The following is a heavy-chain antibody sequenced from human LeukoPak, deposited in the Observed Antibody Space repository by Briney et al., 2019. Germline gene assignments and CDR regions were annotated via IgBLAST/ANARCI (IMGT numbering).Heavy chain of an antibody. V-gene: IGHV3-33*01. D-gene: IGHD3-3*01. CDR3: ARGGAYYDFWSGYYTGESNYYFDY. J-gene: IGHJ4*02. Sequence: PGGSLRLFCAASGFTFSSYGMHWVRQAPGKGLEWVAVIWYDGSNKYYADSVKGRFTISRDNSKNTLYLQMNSLRAEDTAVYYCARGGAYYDFWSGYYTGESNYYFDYWGQGTLVTVSS. CDR2: IWYDGSNK. CDR1: GFTFSSYG.